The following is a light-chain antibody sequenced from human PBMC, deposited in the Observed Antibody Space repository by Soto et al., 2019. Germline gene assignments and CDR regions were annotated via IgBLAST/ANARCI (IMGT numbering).Light chain of an antibody. V-gene: IGLV2-14*01. CDR1: SSDVGGYNY. CDR2: EVS. J-gene: IGLJ2*01. Sequence: QSALTQPASVSGSPGQSITISCTGTSSDVGGYNYVSWYQQHPGKAPKLMIYEVSNRSSGLSNRCSGSKSGNTASLTICGLQADDEADYYCRSYTSRSTLVFGGGTKLTVL. CDR3: RSYTSRSTLV.